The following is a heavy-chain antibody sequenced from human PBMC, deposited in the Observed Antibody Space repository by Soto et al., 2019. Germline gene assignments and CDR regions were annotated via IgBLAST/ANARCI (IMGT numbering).Heavy chain of an antibody. Sequence: ASVKVSCKASGYTFTGYYMHWVRQAPGQGLEWMGWINPNSGNTNYAQKLQGRVTMTTDTSTSTAYMELRSLRSDDTAVYYCARDPGYCSSTSCYPDWFDPWGQGTLVTVSS. CDR1: GYTFTGYY. J-gene: IGHJ5*02. CDR2: INPNSGNT. CDR3: ARDPGYCSSTSCYPDWFDP. D-gene: IGHD2-2*01. V-gene: IGHV1-18*04.